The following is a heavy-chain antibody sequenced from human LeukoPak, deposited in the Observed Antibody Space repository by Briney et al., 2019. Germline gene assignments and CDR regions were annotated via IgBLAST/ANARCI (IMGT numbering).Heavy chain of an antibody. CDR3: ARIYYYDSSGYYYALGYFDY. D-gene: IGHD3-22*01. Sequence: SQTLSLTCAISGDSVSSNSAAWNWIRQSPSRGLEWLGRTYYRSKWYNDYAVSVKSRITINPDTSKNQSSLQLNSVTPEDTALYYCARIYYYDSSGYYYALGYFDYWGQGTLVTVAS. CDR2: TYYRSKWYN. V-gene: IGHV6-1*01. J-gene: IGHJ4*02. CDR1: GDSVSSNSAA.